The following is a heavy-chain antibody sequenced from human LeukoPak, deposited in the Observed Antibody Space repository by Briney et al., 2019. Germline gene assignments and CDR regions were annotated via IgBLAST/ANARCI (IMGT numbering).Heavy chain of an antibody. CDR1: GFTFDDYA. Sequence: PGRSLRLSCAASGFTFDDYAMHWVRHAPGKGLEWVSGISWNSGSIGYADSVKGRFTISRDNAKNSLYLQMNSLRAEDTALYYCARDDYGGKFDYWGQGTLVTVSS. CDR3: ARDDYGGKFDY. CDR2: ISWNSGSI. V-gene: IGHV3-9*01. D-gene: IGHD4-23*01. J-gene: IGHJ4*02.